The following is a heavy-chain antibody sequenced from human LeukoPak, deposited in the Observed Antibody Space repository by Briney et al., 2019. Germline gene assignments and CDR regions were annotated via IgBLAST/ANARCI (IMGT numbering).Heavy chain of an antibody. CDR1: GYSFTSYW. V-gene: IGHV5-51*01. Sequence: GESLKISCKCSGYSFTSYWIGWVRRMPGKGLEWMGIIYPGDSDTRYSPSFQGQVTISADKSISTAYLQWSSLKASDTAMYYCAISITGTTSLFDYWGQGTLVTVSS. J-gene: IGHJ4*02. CDR2: IYPGDSDT. CDR3: AISITGTTSLFDY. D-gene: IGHD1-20*01.